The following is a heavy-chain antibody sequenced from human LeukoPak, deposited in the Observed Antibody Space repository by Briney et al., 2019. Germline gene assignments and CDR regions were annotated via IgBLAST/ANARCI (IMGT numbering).Heavy chain of an antibody. Sequence: GGSLRLSCAASGFTFDSYAMSWVRQAPGKGLEWVSAISGSGGSTYYADSVKGRFTISRDNSKNTLYLQMNSLRAEDTAVYYCAETAARWERNYYYYMDVWGQGTTVTVSS. D-gene: IGHD1-1*01. CDR1: GFTFDSYA. V-gene: IGHV3-23*01. CDR3: AETAARWERNYYYYMDV. J-gene: IGHJ6*03. CDR2: ISGSGGST.